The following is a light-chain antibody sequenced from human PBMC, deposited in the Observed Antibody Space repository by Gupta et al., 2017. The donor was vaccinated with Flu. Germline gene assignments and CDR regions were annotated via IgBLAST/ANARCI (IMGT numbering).Light chain of an antibody. CDR2: DVT. CDR1: SNDVGTYKY. J-gene: IGLJ2*01. V-gene: IGLV2-11*01. Sequence: SALTQPRSVSGSPGHSVTISCTGTSNDVGTYKYVSWYQQHPGKAPKLMIYDVTKRPSGVPDRFSGSKSDNTASLTISGLQAEDEADYYCCSDAGSDTWVFGGGTKLTVL. CDR3: CSDAGSDTWV.